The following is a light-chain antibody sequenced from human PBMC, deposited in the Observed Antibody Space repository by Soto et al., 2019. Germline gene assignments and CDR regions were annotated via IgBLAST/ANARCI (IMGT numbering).Light chain of an antibody. J-gene: IGKJ5*01. CDR3: QQYNNWPRT. CDR2: RVS. Sequence: EIVMTQSPATLSVSPGERASLSCRASQSTNYLTWYQQKPGQAPRLLIYRVSTRDTGVPDRFSGSASGTEFTLTISSLQSEDFAVYYCQQYNNWPRTFGQGTRLEIK. CDR1: QSTNY. V-gene: IGKV3-15*01.